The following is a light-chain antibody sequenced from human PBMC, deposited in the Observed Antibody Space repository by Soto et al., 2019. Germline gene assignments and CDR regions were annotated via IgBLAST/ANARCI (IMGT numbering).Light chain of an antibody. V-gene: IGLV4-69*01. CDR1: SGHSSYA. Sequence: QPVLTRWPSASASLGASVKLTCTLSSGHSSYAIAWHQQQPEKGPRYLMKLDSDGSHTEGDAIPDRFSGSSSGAERYLTISSLQSEDDADYYCQTWGTGIHVVFGVGTKLTVL. CDR3: QTWGTGIHVV. CDR2: LDSDGSH. J-gene: IGLJ2*01.